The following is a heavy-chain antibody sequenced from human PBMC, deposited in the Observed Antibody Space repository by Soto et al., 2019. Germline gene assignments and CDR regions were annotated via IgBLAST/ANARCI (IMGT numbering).Heavy chain of an antibody. CDR3: TRARLYGSGSYLF. CDR2: IRSKAYGGTT. D-gene: IGHD3-10*01. CDR1: GFTFGDYA. J-gene: IGHJ4*02. Sequence: GGSLRLSCTASGFTFGDYAMSWVRQAPGKGLEWVGFIRSKAYGGTTEYAASVKGRFTISRDDSKSIAYLQMNSLKTEDTAVYYCTRARLYGSGSYLFWGQGTLVTVSS. V-gene: IGHV3-49*04.